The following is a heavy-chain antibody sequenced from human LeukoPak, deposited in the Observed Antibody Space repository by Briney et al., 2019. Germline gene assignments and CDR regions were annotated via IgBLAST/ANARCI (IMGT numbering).Heavy chain of an antibody. CDR2: IYYSGST. D-gene: IGHD2-21*01. J-gene: IGHJ4*02. CDR1: GVSISSYY. Sequence: SETLSLTCTVSGVSISSYYWSWIRQPPGKGLEWIGYIYYSGSTNYNPSLKSRVTISVDTSKNQFPLKLSSVTAADTAVYYCARGVVIAPQTFDYWGQGTLVTVSS. V-gene: IGHV4-59*01. CDR3: ARGVVIAPQTFDY.